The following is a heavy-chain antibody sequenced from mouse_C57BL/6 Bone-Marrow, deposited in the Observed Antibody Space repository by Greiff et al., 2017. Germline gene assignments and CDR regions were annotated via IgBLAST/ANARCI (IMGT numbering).Heavy chain of an antibody. CDR1: GFTFSDYG. CDR2: ISSGSSTI. Sequence: EVQVVESGGGLVKPGGSLKLSCAASGFTFSDYGMPWVRQAPEKGLEWVAYISSGSSTIYYADTVKGLFTISRDNAKNTLFLQMSSLRSEDTAMYYSARGNERYLDYWGQGTTLTVSS. J-gene: IGHJ2*01. CDR3: ARGNERYLDY. V-gene: IGHV5-17*01.